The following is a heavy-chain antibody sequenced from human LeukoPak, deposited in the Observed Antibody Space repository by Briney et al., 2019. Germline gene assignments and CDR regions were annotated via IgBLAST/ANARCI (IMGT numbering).Heavy chain of an antibody. J-gene: IGHJ4*02. CDR2: IYYSGST. D-gene: IGHD3-22*01. CDR3: ARGFSGYYSFDY. CDR1: GGSISSYY. Sequence: SETLPLTCTVSGGSISSYYWSWIRQPPGKGLEWTGYIYYSGSTNYNPSLKSRVTISVDTSKNQFSLKLSSVTAADTAVYYCARGFSGYYSFDYWGQGTLVTVSS. V-gene: IGHV4-59*01.